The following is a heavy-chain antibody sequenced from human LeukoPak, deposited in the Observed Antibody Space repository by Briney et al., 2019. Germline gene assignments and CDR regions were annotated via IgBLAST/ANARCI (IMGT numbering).Heavy chain of an antibody. CDR2: INPNSGGT. D-gene: IGHD1-26*01. CDR3: ARLGIVGATSPDY. J-gene: IGHJ4*02. V-gene: IGHV1-2*02. Sequence: ASVKVSCKASGYTFTGYYMHWVRQAPGQGLEWMGWINPNSGGTNYAQKFQGRVTMTTDTSTSTAYMELSSLRSEDTAVYYCARLGIVGATSPDYWGQGTLVTVSS. CDR1: GYTFTGYY.